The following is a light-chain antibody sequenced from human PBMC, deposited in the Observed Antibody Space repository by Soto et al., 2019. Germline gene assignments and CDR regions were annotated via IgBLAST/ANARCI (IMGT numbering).Light chain of an antibody. CDR1: QSVSTN. V-gene: IGKV3-15*01. CDR3: QQYNTWPRT. J-gene: IGKJ1*01. CDR2: GAS. Sequence: EIVMTQSPATLSVPPGERATLSCRASQSVSTNFAWYQQKPGQAPRLLIYGASTRATAVPARFTASGSGTKFTLTISSLQSEDFAVYYCQQYNTWPRTFGQGTKVEVK.